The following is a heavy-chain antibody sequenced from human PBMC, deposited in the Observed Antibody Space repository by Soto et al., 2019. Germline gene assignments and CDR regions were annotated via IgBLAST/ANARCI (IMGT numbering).Heavy chain of an antibody. D-gene: IGHD2-15*01. CDR1: GYTFTSYG. CDR2: ISAYNGNT. CDR3: ARVVNCSGGSCYIYYYYGMDV. Sequence: ASVKVSCKASGYTFTSYGISWVRQAPGQGLEWMGWISAYNGNTNYAQKLQGRVTMTTDTSTSTAYMELRSLRSDDTAVYYCARVVNCSGGSCYIYYYYGMDVWGQGTTVTVSS. J-gene: IGHJ6*02. V-gene: IGHV1-18*01.